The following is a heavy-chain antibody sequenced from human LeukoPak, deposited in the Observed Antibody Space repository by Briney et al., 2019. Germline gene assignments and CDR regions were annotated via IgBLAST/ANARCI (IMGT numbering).Heavy chain of an antibody. Sequence: GGSLRLSCLTSGFTFSTNVMSWVRQAPGKGLEWVSNIGGSVGSMFYAASVKDRFAISRDNSKNTLYLQMESLRAEDTAVYYCARGGDMVGTTKVPFDYWGQGTLVTVSS. CDR2: IGGSVGSM. CDR3: ARGGDMVGTTKVPFDY. V-gene: IGHV3-23*01. CDR1: GFTFSTNV. D-gene: IGHD1-26*01. J-gene: IGHJ4*02.